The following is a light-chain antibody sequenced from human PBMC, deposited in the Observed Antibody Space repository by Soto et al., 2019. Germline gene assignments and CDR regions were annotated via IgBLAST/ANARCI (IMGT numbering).Light chain of an antibody. V-gene: IGKV2-40*01. CDR1: QSLLDSDDGNTY. CDR3: MQRIEFPLT. J-gene: IGKJ4*01. Sequence: DIVMTQTPLSLTVTPGEPASISCRSSQSLLDSDDGNTYLDWYLQKPGQSPQLLIYTVSYRASGVPDRFSGRGSGTDFTLKISRVEAEDVGVYYCMQRIEFPLTFGGGTKVEIK. CDR2: TVS.